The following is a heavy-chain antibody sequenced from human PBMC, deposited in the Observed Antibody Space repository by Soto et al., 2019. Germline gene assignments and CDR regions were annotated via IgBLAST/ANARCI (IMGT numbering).Heavy chain of an antibody. V-gene: IGHV4-59*01. J-gene: IGHJ5*02. Sequence: PSETLSLTCTVSGGSISSYYWSWIRQPPGKGLEWIGYVYFSGSTNYNPSLKSRVSISADMSKNQISLKLTSVTAADTAIYYCASVKVENQHWGFGPWGQGTLVTVSS. D-gene: IGHD7-27*01. CDR3: ASVKVENQHWGFGP. CDR1: GGSISSYY. CDR2: VYFSGST.